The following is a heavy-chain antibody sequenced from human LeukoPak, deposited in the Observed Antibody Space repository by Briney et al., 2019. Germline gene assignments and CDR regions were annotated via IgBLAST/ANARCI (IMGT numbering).Heavy chain of an antibody. CDR1: GFTVSSNY. Sequence: GGSLRLSSAASGFTVSSNYMSWVRQAPGKGLEWVSVIYSGGGTYYADSVKGRFTISRDNSKNTLYLQMNSLRAEDTAVYYCARFGSEGWFDPWGQGTLVTVSS. CDR3: ARFGSEGWFDP. V-gene: IGHV3-53*01. J-gene: IGHJ5*02. CDR2: IYSGGGT. D-gene: IGHD3-10*01.